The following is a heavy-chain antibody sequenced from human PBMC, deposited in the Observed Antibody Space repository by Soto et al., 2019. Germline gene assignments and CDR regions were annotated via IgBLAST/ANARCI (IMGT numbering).Heavy chain of an antibody. Sequence: EVQLVESGGGLVQPGGSLKLSCAASGFTFSGSAMHWVRQASGKGLEWVGRIRSKANSYATAYAASVKGRFTISRDDSKKTAYLQMNSLKTEDTAVYYCTCPTFGELPPYYYYYGMDVWGQGTTVTVSS. CDR2: IRSKANSYAT. J-gene: IGHJ6*02. CDR1: GFTFSGSA. D-gene: IGHD3-10*01. V-gene: IGHV3-73*02. CDR3: TCPTFGELPPYYYYYGMDV.